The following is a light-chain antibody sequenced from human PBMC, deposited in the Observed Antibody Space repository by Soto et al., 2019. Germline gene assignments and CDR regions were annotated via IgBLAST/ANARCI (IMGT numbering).Light chain of an antibody. CDR3: SSFTLSTYV. J-gene: IGLJ1*01. V-gene: IGLV2-14*01. Sequence: QSVLTQPASVSGSPGQSITISCTGTSCDVGGYNYVSWYQHYPDKAPKLIIYDVTSRPSGVSDRFSGSKSGNTASLTISGLQPEDEAHYYCSSFTLSTYVFGSGTKVTVL. CDR1: SCDVGGYNY. CDR2: DVT.